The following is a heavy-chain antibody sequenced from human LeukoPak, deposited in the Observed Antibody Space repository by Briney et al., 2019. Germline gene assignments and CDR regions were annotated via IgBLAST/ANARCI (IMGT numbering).Heavy chain of an antibody. Sequence: GGSLRLSCAASGFTFSSYAMHWVRQAPGKGLEWVAVISYDGSNKYYADSVKGRFTISRDNSKNTLYLQMNSLRAEDTAVYYCAKDLGYDSSGYVFDYWGQGTLVTVSS. D-gene: IGHD3-22*01. CDR1: GFTFSSYA. CDR3: AKDLGYDSSGYVFDY. CDR2: ISYDGSNK. V-gene: IGHV3-30*04. J-gene: IGHJ4*02.